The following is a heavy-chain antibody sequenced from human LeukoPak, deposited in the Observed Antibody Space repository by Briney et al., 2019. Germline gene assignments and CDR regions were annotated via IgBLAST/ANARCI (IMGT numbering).Heavy chain of an antibody. CDR2: VFYSGST. Sequence: PSETLSLTCTVSGGSISSTNYYWGWIRQSPGKGLEWIGSVFYSGSTYCNPSLKSRVTISADTSKNQFSLKLSSVTAADTAVYYCATSGYSSGWYVERALSYWGQGTLVTVSS. V-gene: IGHV4-39*01. D-gene: IGHD6-19*01. CDR3: ATSGYSSGWYVERALSY. J-gene: IGHJ4*02. CDR1: GGSISSTNYY.